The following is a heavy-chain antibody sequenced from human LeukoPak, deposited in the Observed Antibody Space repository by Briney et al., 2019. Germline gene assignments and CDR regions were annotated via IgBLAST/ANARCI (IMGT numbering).Heavy chain of an antibody. J-gene: IGHJ4*02. CDR3: ARGGGYFNY. Sequence: SETLSLTCTVSGGSISSYYWSWIRQPPGKGLEWIGSLYHSATTNYNPSLKSRVTISVDTSKNQFSLKLSSVTAADTAVYYCARGGGYFNYWGQGTLVTVSS. CDR2: LYHSATT. CDR1: GGSISSYY. V-gene: IGHV4-59*01. D-gene: IGHD3-16*01.